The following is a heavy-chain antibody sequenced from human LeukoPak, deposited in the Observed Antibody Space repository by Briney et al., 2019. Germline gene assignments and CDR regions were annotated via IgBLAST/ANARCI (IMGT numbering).Heavy chain of an antibody. CDR3: ARGGSYVWGSYRLKSWFDP. V-gene: IGHV4-4*07. Sequence: SETLSLTCAVSGGSVSNYYWSWIRQPAGKGLEWIGRIYTSGSTNYNPSLKSRVTISVDTSKNQFSLKLSSVTAADTAVYYCARGGSYVWGSYRLKSWFDPWGQGTLVTVSS. D-gene: IGHD3-16*02. J-gene: IGHJ5*02. CDR1: GGSVSNYY. CDR2: IYTSGST.